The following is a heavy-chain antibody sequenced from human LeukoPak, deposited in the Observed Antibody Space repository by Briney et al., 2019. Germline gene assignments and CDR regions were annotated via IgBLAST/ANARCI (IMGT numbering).Heavy chain of an antibody. J-gene: IGHJ4*02. CDR1: GGSISSYY. CDR3: ARARDCSSTSCSPGYYFDY. CDR2: IYTSGST. D-gene: IGHD2-2*01. V-gene: IGHV4-4*07. Sequence: PSETLSLTCTVSGGSISSYYWSWIRQPAGKGLEWIGRIYTSGSTNYNPSPKSRVTMSIDTSRNQFSLKLSSVTAADTAVYYCARARDCSSTSCSPGYYFDYWGQGTLVTVSS.